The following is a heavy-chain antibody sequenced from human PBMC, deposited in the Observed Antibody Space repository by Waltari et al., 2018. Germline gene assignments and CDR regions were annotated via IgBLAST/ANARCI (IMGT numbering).Heavy chain of an antibody. CDR1: GGSFSGYY. D-gene: IGHD3-3*01. Sequence: QVQLQQWGAGLLKPSETLSLTCAVYGGSFSGYYWSWIRQPPGKGLEWIGEINHSGSTNYNPSLKSRVTISVDTSKNQFSLKLSSVTAADTAVYYCARGHDFWSGYHFDYWGQGTLVTVSS. V-gene: IGHV4-34*01. J-gene: IGHJ4*02. CDR2: INHSGST. CDR3: ARGHDFWSGYHFDY.